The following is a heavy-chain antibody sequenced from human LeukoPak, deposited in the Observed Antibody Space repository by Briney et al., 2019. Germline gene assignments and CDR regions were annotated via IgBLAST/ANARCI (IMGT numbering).Heavy chain of an antibody. CDR1: AFTFSSYW. V-gene: IGHV3-74*01. CDR2: INPDGSSK. Sequence: GGSLRLSCAASAFTFSSYWMHWVRQAPGKGLVWVSRINPDGSSKTYADSVKGRFTISRDNAKNTLYLQMNRLKAEDTAVYYCARSATDAFDIWGQGTMVTVSS. J-gene: IGHJ3*02. CDR3: ARSATDAFDI.